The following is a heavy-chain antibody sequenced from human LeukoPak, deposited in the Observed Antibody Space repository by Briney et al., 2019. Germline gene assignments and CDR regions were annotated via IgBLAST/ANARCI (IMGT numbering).Heavy chain of an antibody. CDR1: GFTFSSYG. CDR2: IRYDGSNK. V-gene: IGHV3-30*02. J-gene: IGHJ4*02. CDR3: TREER. Sequence: GGSLRLSCAASGFTFSSYGMHWVRQAPGKGLEWVAFIRYDGSNKYYADSVKGRFTISRDNAKNSLHLQMNSLRAEDTAMYYCTREERWGQGTLVTVSS.